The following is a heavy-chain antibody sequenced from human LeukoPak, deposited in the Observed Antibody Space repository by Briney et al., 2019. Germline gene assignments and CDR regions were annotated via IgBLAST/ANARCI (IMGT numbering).Heavy chain of an antibody. CDR3: ASLNYYFYGTDV. V-gene: IGHV4-59*08. J-gene: IGHJ6*02. Sequence: SGTLSLTCTLSGGSITTYYWSWIRQPPGKGLEWIGYIHYRGTTNYNPSLKSRVTISVDTSKNQFSLNMRSVPASDTAVYYCASLNYYFYGTDVWGQGTMVTVSS. CDR1: GGSITTYY. CDR2: IHYRGTT.